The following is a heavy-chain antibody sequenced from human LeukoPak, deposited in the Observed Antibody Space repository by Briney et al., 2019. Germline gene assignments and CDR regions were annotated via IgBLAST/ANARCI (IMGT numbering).Heavy chain of an antibody. CDR2: ISSSSSYI. Sequence: GGSLRLSCAASGFTFSSYSMNWVRQAPGKGLEWVSSISSSSSYIYYADSVKGRFTISRDNAKNSLYLQMNSLRAEDTAVYYCARDDLDSGCEWYNWFDPWGQGTLVTVSS. V-gene: IGHV3-21*01. CDR1: GFTFSSYS. CDR3: ARDDLDSGCEWYNWFDP. D-gene: IGHD5-12*01. J-gene: IGHJ5*02.